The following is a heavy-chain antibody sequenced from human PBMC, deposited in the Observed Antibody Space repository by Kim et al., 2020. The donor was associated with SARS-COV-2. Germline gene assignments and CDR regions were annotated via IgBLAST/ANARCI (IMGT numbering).Heavy chain of an antibody. CDR2: FDPEDGET. CDR3: ATVRSYYDILTGYHFDY. D-gene: IGHD3-9*01. V-gene: IGHV1-24*01. J-gene: IGHJ4*02. CDR1: GYTLTELS. Sequence: ASVKVSCKVSGYTLTELSMHWVRQAPGKGLEWMGGFDPEDGETIYAQKFQGRVTMTEDTSTDTAYMELSSLRSEDTAVYYCATVRSYYDILTGYHFDYWGQGTLVTVSS.